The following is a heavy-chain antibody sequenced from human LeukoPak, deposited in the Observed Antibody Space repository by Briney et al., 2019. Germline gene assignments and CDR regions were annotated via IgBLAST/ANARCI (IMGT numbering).Heavy chain of an antibody. Sequence: PGGSLRLSCAASGFTFSSYWMSWVRQAPGKGLEWVANIKQDGSEKHYVDSVKGQFTISRDNAKNSMSLQMNSLRAEDTAVYYCARDSGSYEFDYWGQGTLVTVSS. CDR1: GFTFSSYW. CDR2: IKQDGSEK. D-gene: IGHD1-26*01. V-gene: IGHV3-7*01. CDR3: ARDSGSYEFDY. J-gene: IGHJ4*02.